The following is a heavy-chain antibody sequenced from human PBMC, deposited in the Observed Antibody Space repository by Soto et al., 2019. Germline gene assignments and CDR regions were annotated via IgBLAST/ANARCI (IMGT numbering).Heavy chain of an antibody. CDR3: ARDPVANCGGDCYWRYFQH. CDR2: ISGSSSAI. CDR1: GFTFSTYT. V-gene: IGHV3-48*02. Sequence: GGSLRLSCAASGFTFSTYTMNWVRQAPGKGLEWISYISGSSSAIYYADSVKGRFTISRDNAKNSLYLQMNSLRDEDTAVYYCARDPVANCGGDCYWRYFQHWGQGTPVTVSS. D-gene: IGHD2-21*02. J-gene: IGHJ1*01.